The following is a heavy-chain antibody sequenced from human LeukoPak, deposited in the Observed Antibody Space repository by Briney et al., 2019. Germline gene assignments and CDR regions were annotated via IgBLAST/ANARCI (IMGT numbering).Heavy chain of an antibody. CDR3: ARGIQLWPNNWFDP. V-gene: IGHV3-23*01. CDR2: ISGSGGST. CDR1: GFTFSSYA. D-gene: IGHD5-18*01. J-gene: IGHJ5*02. Sequence: GGSLRLSCAASGFTFSSYAMSWVRQAPGKGLEWVSAISGSGGSTYYADSVKGRFTISRDNSKNTLYLQMNSLRAEDTAVYYCARGIQLWPNNWFDPWGQGTLVTVSS.